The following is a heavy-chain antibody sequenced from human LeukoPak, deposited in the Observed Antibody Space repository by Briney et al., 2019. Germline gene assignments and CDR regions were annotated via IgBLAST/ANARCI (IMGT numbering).Heavy chain of an antibody. CDR2: MYPGGST. J-gene: IGHJ5*02. Sequence: PSETLSLTCTVSGGSVSSYYWSWIRQPPGKGLEWIGYMYPGGSTNYNPSLKSRGTISVDTSKNQISLKLSSVTAADTAVYYCARQAEYSSGWTNNWFDPWGPGSLVTASS. CDR1: GGSVSSYY. D-gene: IGHD6-19*01. CDR3: ARQAEYSSGWTNNWFDP. V-gene: IGHV4-59*02.